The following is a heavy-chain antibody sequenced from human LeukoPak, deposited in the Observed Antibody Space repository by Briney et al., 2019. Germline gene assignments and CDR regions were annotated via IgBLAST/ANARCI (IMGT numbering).Heavy chain of an antibody. J-gene: IGHJ4*02. CDR3: ARTYYDFWSGYHKFGY. CDR1: GYTFTSYA. V-gene: IGHV7-4-1*02. D-gene: IGHD3-3*01. Sequence: ASVKVSCKASGYTFTSYAMNWVRQAPGQGLEWMGWINTNTGNPTYAQGFTGRFVFSLDTSVSTAYLRITSLKAEDTAVYYCARTYYDFWSGYHKFGYWGQGTLVTVSS. CDR2: INTNTGNP.